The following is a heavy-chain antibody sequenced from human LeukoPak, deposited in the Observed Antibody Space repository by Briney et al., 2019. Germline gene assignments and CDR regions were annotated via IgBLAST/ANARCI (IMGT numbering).Heavy chain of an antibody. J-gene: IGHJ6*02. D-gene: IGHD2-21*02. CDR2: TYYRSKWYN. CDR3: ARDLDCYPPYYYYGMDV. V-gene: IGHV6-1*01. CDR1: GDSVSSNSAA. Sequence: SQTLSLTRAISGDSVSSNSAAWNWIRQSPSRGLEWLGRTYYRSKWYNDYAVSVKSRITINPDTSKNQFSLQLNSVTPEDTAVYYCARDLDCYPPYYYYGMDVWGQGTTVTVSS.